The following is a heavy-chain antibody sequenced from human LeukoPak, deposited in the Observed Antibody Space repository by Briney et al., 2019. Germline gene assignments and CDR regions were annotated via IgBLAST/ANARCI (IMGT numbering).Heavy chain of an antibody. V-gene: IGHV3-30*03. CDR3: ARDQTSSSWYRWFDP. CDR2: ILYDARNK. CDR1: GFTFSSFA. J-gene: IGHJ5*02. Sequence: GRSLRLSCAACGFTFSSFAIHWVRQAPGKGLEGVAVILYDARNKYYGDSVEGRFTISRDNSKNTLYLQMNGLRAEDTAVYYCARDQTSSSWYRWFDPWGQGTLVTVSS. D-gene: IGHD6-13*01.